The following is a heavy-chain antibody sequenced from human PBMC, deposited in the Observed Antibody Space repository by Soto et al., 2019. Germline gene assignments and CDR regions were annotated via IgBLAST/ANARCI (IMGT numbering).Heavy chain of an antibody. V-gene: IGHV5-51*01. CDR1: GYRVTNNS. CDR3: ARHYHGFDS. J-gene: IGHJ4*02. CDR2: IYSGDSDT. Sequence: EVQLVQSGAEVKKPGESLKISCKDSGYRVTNNSIAWVRQMPGKGLEWIGVIYSGDSDTRYSPSFEGQVTLSVDRSINTVYLQWDSLRASDTAMYYCARHYHGFDSWGQGTLVTVSS. D-gene: IGHD3-16*02.